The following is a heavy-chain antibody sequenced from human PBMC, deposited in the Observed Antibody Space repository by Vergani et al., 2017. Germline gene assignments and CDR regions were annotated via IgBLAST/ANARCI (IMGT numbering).Heavy chain of an antibody. CDR1: GGSISSYY. D-gene: IGHD5-12*01. Sequence: QVQLQESGPGLVKPSETLSLTCTVSGGSISSYYWSWIRQPPGKGLEWIGYIYYSGSTNYNPSLKSRVTISVDTSKNQFSLKLSSVTAADTAVYYCARAGPSGYDYGRFDYWGQGTLVTVSS. CDR2: IYYSGST. V-gene: IGHV4-59*01. CDR3: ARAGPSGYDYGRFDY. J-gene: IGHJ4*02.